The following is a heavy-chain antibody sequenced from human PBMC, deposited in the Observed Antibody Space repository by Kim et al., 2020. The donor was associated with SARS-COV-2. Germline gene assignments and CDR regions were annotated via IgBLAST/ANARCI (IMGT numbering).Heavy chain of an antibody. D-gene: IGHD2-21*01. Sequence: GGSLRLSCAASGFTFSSYAMSWVRQAPGKGLEWVSAISGSGGSTYYADSVKGRFTISRDNSKNTLYLQMNSLRAEDTAVYYCAKDPYCGGDCNWFDPWGQGTLVTVSS. CDR1: GFTFSSYA. V-gene: IGHV3-23*01. J-gene: IGHJ5*02. CDR3: AKDPYCGGDCNWFDP. CDR2: ISGSGGST.